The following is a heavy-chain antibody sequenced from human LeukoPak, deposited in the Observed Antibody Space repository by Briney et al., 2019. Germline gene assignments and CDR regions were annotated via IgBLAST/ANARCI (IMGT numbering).Heavy chain of an antibody. J-gene: IGHJ4*02. D-gene: IGHD6-13*01. V-gene: IGHV3-33*01. CDR1: GFTFSSYG. CDR2: IWYDGSNK. Sequence: GGSLRLSCAASGFTFSSYGMHWVRQAPGKGLEWVAVIWYDGSNKYYADSVKGRFTISRDNSKNTLYLQMNNLRAEDTAVYYCARYNRGAPAGTIEYYFDYWGQGTLVTVSS. CDR3: ARYNRGAPAGTIEYYFDY.